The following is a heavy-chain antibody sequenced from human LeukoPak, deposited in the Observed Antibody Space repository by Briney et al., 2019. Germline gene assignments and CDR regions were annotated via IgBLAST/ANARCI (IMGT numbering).Heavy chain of an antibody. V-gene: IGHV3-48*03. J-gene: IGHJ4*02. Sequence: GGSLRLSCTASGFTFSRYEMNWVRQAPGKGLEWVSYISHDSVTIHYVDSVKGRFTISRDNAKSSLFLQMNSLRAEDTAVYYCASEGSDYGELNFDYWGQGTLVTVSS. D-gene: IGHD4-17*01. CDR1: GFTFSRYE. CDR3: ASEGSDYGELNFDY. CDR2: ISHDSVTI.